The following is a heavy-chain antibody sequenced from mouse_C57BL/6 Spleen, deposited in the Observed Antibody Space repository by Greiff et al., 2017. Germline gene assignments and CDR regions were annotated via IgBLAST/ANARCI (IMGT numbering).Heavy chain of an antibody. V-gene: IGHV1-19*01. Sequence: VQLQQSGPVLVKPGASVKMSCKASGYTFTDYYMNWVKQSHGKSLEWIGVINPYNGGTSYNQKFKGKATLTVDKSSSTAYMELNSLTSEDSAVYYCARSRDYDDVDYFDYWGQGTTLTVSS. D-gene: IGHD2-4*01. CDR1: GYTFTDYY. J-gene: IGHJ2*01. CDR3: ARSRDYDDVDYFDY. CDR2: INPYNGGT.